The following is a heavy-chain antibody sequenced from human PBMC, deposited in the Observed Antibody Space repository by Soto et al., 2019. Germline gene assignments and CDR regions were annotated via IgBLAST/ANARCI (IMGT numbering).Heavy chain of an antibody. J-gene: IGHJ4*02. CDR2: VSYDGTIQ. D-gene: IGHD5-12*01. CDR3: ARGRGYAVCDY. V-gene: IGHV3-30-3*01. Sequence: QMQLVESGGGVVQPGRSLRLSCGVSGFTFNFYTMHWVRQTPGMGLQWVAAVSYDGTIQYYADSVRGRFNISRENSKNTLCLQMNSLTGEDTTVYYGARGRGYAVCDYWGQGPLVTVSS. CDR1: GFTFNFYT.